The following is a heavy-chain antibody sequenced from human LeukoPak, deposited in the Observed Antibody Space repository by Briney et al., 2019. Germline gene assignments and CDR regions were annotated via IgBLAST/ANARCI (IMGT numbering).Heavy chain of an antibody. CDR2: INHSGST. J-gene: IGHJ3*02. CDR3: ASARSLGI. V-gene: IGHV4-34*01. Sequence: PSETLSLTCAVYGGSFSGYYWSWIRQPPGKGLEWIGEINHSGSTNYNPSLKSRVTMSVVTSKNQFSLKLSSVTAADTAVYYCASARSLGIWGQGTMVTVSS. CDR1: GGSFSGYY.